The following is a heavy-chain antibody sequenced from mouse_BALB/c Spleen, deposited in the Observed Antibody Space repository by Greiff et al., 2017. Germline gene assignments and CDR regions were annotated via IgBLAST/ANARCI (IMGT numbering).Heavy chain of an antibody. CDR1: GFTFSNYW. J-gene: IGHJ3*01. D-gene: IGHD2-3*01. CDR2: IRLKSNNYAT. Sequence: EVMLVESGGGLVQPGGSMKLSCVASGFTFSNYWMNWVRQSPEKGLEWVAEIRLKSNNYATHYAESVKGRFTISRDDSKSSVYLQMNNLRAEDTGIYYCTDGWFAYWGQGTLVTVSA. CDR3: TDGWFAY. V-gene: IGHV6-6*02.